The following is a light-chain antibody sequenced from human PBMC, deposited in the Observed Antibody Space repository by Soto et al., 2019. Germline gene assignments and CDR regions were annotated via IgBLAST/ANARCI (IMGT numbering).Light chain of an antibody. CDR1: QSVGNN. CDR3: QHYNYWTTPT. J-gene: IGKJ1*01. V-gene: IGKV3-15*01. Sequence: EIAMNLSPYTLCAPAGQITTLSFRASQSVGNNLAWYQQKPGQAPRLLIYGAYTRATGIQARFSGSGSGTDFTLTISCLQSEDFAVYYFQHYNYWTTPTFRQGTKADVK. CDR2: GAY.